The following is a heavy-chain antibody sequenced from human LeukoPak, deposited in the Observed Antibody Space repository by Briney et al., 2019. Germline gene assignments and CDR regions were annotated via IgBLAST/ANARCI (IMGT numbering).Heavy chain of an antibody. D-gene: IGHD6-6*01. CDR3: ARGDPLSRRLAARRRPYFDY. CDR2: INHSGST. Sequence: PSETLSLTCAVYGGSFSGYYWSWIRQPPGKGLEWIGEINHSGSTNYNPPLKSRVTISVDTSKNQFSLKLSSVTAADTAVYYCARGDPLSRRLAARRRPYFDYWGQGTLVTVSS. J-gene: IGHJ4*02. V-gene: IGHV4-34*01. CDR1: GGSFSGYY.